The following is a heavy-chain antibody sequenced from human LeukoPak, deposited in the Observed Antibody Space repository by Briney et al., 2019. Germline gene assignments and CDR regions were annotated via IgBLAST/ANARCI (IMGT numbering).Heavy chain of an antibody. CDR2: IIPIFGTA. CDR1: GGTFSSYA. D-gene: IGHD5-12*01. V-gene: IGHV1-69*13. CDR3: AREGHDPYYFDY. J-gene: IGHJ4*02. Sequence: SVKVSCKASGGTFSSYAISWVRQAPGQGLEWMGGIIPIFGTANYAQKFQGRVTITADESTSTAYMELSSLRSEDTAVYYCAREGHDPYYFDYWGQGTLVTVSS.